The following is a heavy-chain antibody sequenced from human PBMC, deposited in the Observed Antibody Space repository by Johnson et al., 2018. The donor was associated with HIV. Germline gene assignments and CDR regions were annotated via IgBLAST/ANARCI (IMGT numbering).Heavy chain of an antibody. CDR3: GAPKSLLLWFGKEGAFDI. V-gene: IGHV3-33*01. CDR2: IWYDGSNK. CDR1: GFTFSSYG. D-gene: IGHD3-10*01. J-gene: IGHJ3*02. Sequence: QVQLVESGGGVVQPGRSLRLSCAASGFTFSSYGMHWVRQAPGKGLEWVAVIWYDGSNKYYADSVTGRFTISSDNSKNPRSLQMNSLRAEDTALRINGAPKSLLLWFGKEGAFDIWGQGTMVTVSS.